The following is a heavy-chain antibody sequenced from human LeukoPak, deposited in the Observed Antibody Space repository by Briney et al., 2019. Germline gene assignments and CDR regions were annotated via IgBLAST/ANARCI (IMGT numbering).Heavy chain of an antibody. D-gene: IGHD3-16*02. CDR1: GFTFSSYA. CDR3: ARFGLRLGELSSHDY. V-gene: IGHV3-21*01. Sequence: PGGSLRLSCAASGFTFSSYAMNWVRQAPGKGLEWVSSISSSSSYIYYADSVKGRFTISRDNAKNSLYLQMNSLRAEDTAVYYCARFGLRLGELSSHDYWGQGTLVTVSS. CDR2: ISSSSSYI. J-gene: IGHJ4*02.